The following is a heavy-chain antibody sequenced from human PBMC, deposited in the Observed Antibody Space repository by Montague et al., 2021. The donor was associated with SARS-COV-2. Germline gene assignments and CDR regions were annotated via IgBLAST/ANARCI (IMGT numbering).Heavy chain of an antibody. CDR3: ARAPYYYGSGRGYYGMDV. D-gene: IGHD3-10*01. CDR2: IYYSGST. J-gene: IGHJ6*02. V-gene: IGHV4-31*03. CDR1: GGSISSGGYY. Sequence: TRSLACTVSGGSISSGGYYWSWIRQHPGKGLEWIGYIYYSGSTYYNPSLKSRVTISVDTSKNQFSLKLSPVTAADTAVYYCARAPYYYGSGRGYYGMDVWGQGTTVTVSS.